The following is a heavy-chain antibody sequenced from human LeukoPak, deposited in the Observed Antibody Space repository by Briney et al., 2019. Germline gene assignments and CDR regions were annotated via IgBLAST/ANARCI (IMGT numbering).Heavy chain of an antibody. CDR1: GYTFTAYY. CDR3: ARFSVGGRYDFDY. CDR2: ISPNSGAT. D-gene: IGHD3-9*01. Sequence: ASVKVSCKAYGYTFTAYYLHWVRQAPGQGLEWMGWISPNSGATKCAQKFQDRVTMTRDTSINTAYMELSRLRSDDTAVYYCARFSVGGRYDFDYWGQGTLVTVSS. V-gene: IGHV1-2*02. J-gene: IGHJ4*02.